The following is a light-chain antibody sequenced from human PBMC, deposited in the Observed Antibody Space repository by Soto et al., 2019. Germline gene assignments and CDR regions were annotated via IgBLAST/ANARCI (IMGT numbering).Light chain of an antibody. V-gene: IGLV2-14*01. CDR3: LSYTSSLV. J-gene: IGLJ2*01. CDR2: DVS. CDR1: SSDVGGYNY. Sequence: QSALTQPASVSGSPGQSITISCTGTSSDVGGYNYVSWYQQHPGKAPKLMIYDVSNRPSGVSNRCSGSKSGNTASLTVSGLQAEDVAYYYCLSYTSSLVFGGGTQLTVL.